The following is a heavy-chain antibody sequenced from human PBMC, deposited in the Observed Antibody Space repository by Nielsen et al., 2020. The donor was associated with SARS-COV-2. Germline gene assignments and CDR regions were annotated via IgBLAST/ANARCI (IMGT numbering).Heavy chain of an antibody. CDR1: GYSLSSAYY. CDR3: ARVGVDPTTLTSGTWFDP. CDR2: IYHDGGST. V-gene: IGHV4-38-2*02. J-gene: IGHJ5*02. Sequence: SETLSLTCTVSGYSLSSAYYWGWIRQPPGKGLEWIGSIYHDGGSTYYNPSLRSRLTLSLDTSKNQFSLKLSSVTAADTAVYYCARVGVDPTTLTSGTWFDPWGQGALVTVSS. D-gene: IGHD4-17*01.